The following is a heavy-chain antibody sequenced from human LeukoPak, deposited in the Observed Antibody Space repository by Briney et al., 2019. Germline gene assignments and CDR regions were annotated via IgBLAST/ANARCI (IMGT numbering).Heavy chain of an antibody. Sequence: ASVKVSCKASGYTFTSNGISWVRQAPGQGLEWMGWISAYNGNTNYEQKLQGRVTMTTDTSTSTAYMELRSLRSEDTAVYYCARGRTMVRGVIITKLKRYYYYYMDVWGKGTTVTISS. V-gene: IGHV1-18*01. J-gene: IGHJ6*03. CDR2: ISAYNGNT. CDR1: GYTFTSNG. CDR3: ARGRTMVRGVIITKLKRYYYYYMDV. D-gene: IGHD3-10*01.